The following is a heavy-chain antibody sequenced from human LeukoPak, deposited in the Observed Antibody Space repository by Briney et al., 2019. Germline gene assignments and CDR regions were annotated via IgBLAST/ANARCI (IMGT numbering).Heavy chain of an antibody. Sequence: ASVKVSCKASGYTFTSYYMHWVRQAPGQGLEWMGIINPSVGSISYAQKFQGGVTMTRDMSTSTVYMELSSLRSEDTAVYYCAKALSIAARPRATYYYYYYMDVWGKGTTVTVSS. J-gene: IGHJ6*03. V-gene: IGHV1-46*01. CDR2: INPSVGSI. CDR3: AKALSIAARPRATYYYYYYMDV. CDR1: GYTFTSYY. D-gene: IGHD6-6*01.